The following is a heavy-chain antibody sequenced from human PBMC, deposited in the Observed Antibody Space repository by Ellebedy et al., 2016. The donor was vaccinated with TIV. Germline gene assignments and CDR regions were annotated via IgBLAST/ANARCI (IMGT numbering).Heavy chain of an antibody. V-gene: IGHV5-10-1*01. D-gene: IGHD4-17*01. J-gene: IGHJ6*02. CDR1: GYSFTSYW. CDR3: ARHSGDYDLLNYYYYYGMDV. CDR2: IDPSDSYT. Sequence: GGSLRLXXKGSGYSFTSYWISWVRQMPGKGLEWMGRIDPSDSYTNYSPSFQGHVTISADKSISTAYLQWSSLKASDTAMYYCARHSGDYDLLNYYYYYGMDVWGQGTTVTVSS.